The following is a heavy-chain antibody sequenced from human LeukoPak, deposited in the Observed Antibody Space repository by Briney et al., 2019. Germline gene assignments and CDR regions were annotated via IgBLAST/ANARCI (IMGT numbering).Heavy chain of an antibody. CDR2: IIPIFGTA. V-gene: IGHV1-69*13. CDR1: GGTFSSYA. CDR3: ARDPISYGGFGD. D-gene: IGHD3-16*01. J-gene: IGHJ4*02. Sequence: PVTVSFTASGGTFSSYAISWVRQAPGQGLEWMGGIIPIFGTANYAQKFQGRVTITADESTSTAYMELSSLRSEDTAVYYCARDPISYGGFGDWGQGTLVTVSS.